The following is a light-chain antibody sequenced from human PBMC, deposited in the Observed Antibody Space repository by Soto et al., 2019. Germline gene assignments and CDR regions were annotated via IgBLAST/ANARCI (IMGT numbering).Light chain of an antibody. CDR1: QSISSY. J-gene: IGKJ4*01. V-gene: IGKV1-39*01. CDR2: AAS. Sequence: ITPSSTFPSCSFGNRIHLPCPANQSISSYLNWYQQKPGRAPKLLIYAASSLQGGVPSRFSGSGSGTDFTLTISSLQPEDFATYYCQQSYSSPRLTFGGGTKVDIK. CDR3: QQSYSSPRLT.